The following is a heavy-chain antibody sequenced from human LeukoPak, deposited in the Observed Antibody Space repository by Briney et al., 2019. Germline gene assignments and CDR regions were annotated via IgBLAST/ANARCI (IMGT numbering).Heavy chain of an antibody. D-gene: IGHD3-3*01. CDR2: IYHSGST. Sequence: SETLSLTCTVSGYSISSGYYWGWIRQPPGKGLEWIGSIYHSGSTYYNPSLKSRVTISVHTSKNQFSLKLSSVTAADTAVYYCARAGEPNYDFWSGYYYYMDVWGKGTTVTVSS. CDR1: GYSISSGYY. CDR3: ARAGEPNYDFWSGYYYYMDV. J-gene: IGHJ6*03. V-gene: IGHV4-38-2*02.